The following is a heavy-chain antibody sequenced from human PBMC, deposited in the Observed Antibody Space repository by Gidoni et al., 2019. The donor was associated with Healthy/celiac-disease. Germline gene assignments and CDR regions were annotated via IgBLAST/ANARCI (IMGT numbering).Heavy chain of an antibody. CDR1: GFTFSSYS. J-gene: IGHJ6*02. D-gene: IGHD2-15*01. CDR2: ISSSSSTI. CDR3: ARELGYCSGGSCYHYYYYGMDV. Sequence: EVQLVESGGGLVQPGGPRRPSCEASGFTFSSYSMNWVRPAPGKGLEWVSYISSSSSTIYYADSVKGRFTISRDNAKNSLYLQMNSLRDEDTAVYYCARELGYCSGGSCYHYYYYGMDVWGQGTTVTVSS. V-gene: IGHV3-48*02.